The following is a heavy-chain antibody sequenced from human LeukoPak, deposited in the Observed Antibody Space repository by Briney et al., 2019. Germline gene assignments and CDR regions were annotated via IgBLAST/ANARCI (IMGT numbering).Heavy chain of an antibody. CDR1: GFTVSSNY. V-gene: IGHV3-66*01. Sequence: GGSLRLSCAASGFTVSSNYMSWVRQAPGKGLEWVSDIYSGGSTYYADSVKGRFTISRDNSKNTLYLQMNSLRAEDTAVYYCASDPSSPFDYWGQGTLVTVSS. D-gene: IGHD6-13*01. CDR3: ASDPSSPFDY. J-gene: IGHJ4*02. CDR2: IYSGGST.